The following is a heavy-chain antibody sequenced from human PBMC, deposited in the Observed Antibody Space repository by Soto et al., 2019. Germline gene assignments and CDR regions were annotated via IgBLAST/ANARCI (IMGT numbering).Heavy chain of an antibody. D-gene: IGHD6-6*01. CDR3: ARVPIAARPYFDY. Sequence: PGGSLRLSCAASGFTFSSYAMHWVRQAPGKGLEWVAVISYDGSNKYYADSVKGRFTISRDNSKNTLYLQMNSLKAEDTAVYYCARVPIAARPYFDYWGQGTLVTVSS. CDR2: ISYDGSNK. J-gene: IGHJ4*02. CDR1: GFTFSSYA. V-gene: IGHV3-30-3*01.